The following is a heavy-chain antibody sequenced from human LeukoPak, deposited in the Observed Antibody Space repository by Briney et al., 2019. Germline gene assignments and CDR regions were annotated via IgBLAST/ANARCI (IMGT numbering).Heavy chain of an antibody. V-gene: IGHV3-9*03. Sequence: GRSLRLSCAASGFTFDNYAMHWVRQAPGKGLEWVSSISCNSYSIGYADSVKGRFTISRDNSKNSLYLQMDNLRAEDMALYYCAKGEHSYTQACFDYWGQGTLVTVSS. CDR1: GFTFDNYA. CDR3: AKGEHSYTQACFDY. CDR2: ISCNSYSI. D-gene: IGHD2-2*02. J-gene: IGHJ4*02.